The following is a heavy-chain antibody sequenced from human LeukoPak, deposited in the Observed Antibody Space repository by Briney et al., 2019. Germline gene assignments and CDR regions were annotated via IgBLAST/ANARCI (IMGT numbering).Heavy chain of an antibody. CDR2: INHSGST. CDR3: ARGITIVRGVKARFDP. J-gene: IGHJ5*02. V-gene: IGHV4-34*01. CDR1: GGSFSGYY. Sequence: SETLSLTCAVYGGSFSGYYWSWIRKPPGKGLEWIGEINHSGSTNYNPSLKSRVTISVDTSKNQFSLKLSSVTAADTAVYYCARGITIVRGVKARFDPWGQGTLVTVSS. D-gene: IGHD3-10*01.